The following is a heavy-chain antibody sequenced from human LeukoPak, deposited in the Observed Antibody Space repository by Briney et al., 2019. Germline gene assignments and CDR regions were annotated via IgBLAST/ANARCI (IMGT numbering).Heavy chain of an antibody. Sequence: GESLKICCKGSGYSFTSYWIGWVRQMPGKGLEWMGIIYPGDSDTRYSPSFQGQVTISADKSISTAYLQWSSLKASDTAMYYCARQTGYYGSGSYYNWFDPWGQGTLVTVSS. CDR2: IYPGDSDT. CDR3: ARQTGYYGSGSYYNWFDP. J-gene: IGHJ5*02. V-gene: IGHV5-51*01. CDR1: GYSFTSYW. D-gene: IGHD3-10*01.